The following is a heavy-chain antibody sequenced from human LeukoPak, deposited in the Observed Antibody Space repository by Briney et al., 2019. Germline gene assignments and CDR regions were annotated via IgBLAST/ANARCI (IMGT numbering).Heavy chain of an antibody. CDR3: APERWTQYDFWSGYSDH. J-gene: IGHJ4*02. CDR1: GFNISNYW. D-gene: IGHD3-3*01. CDR2: MRQDGNSK. V-gene: IGHV3-7*01. Sequence: GGSLRLSCAVSGFNISNYWMTWVRQAPGRGLEWVANMRQDGNSKYYVDSVKGRFTISRDNAKNAVYLQMNSLRVEDAGVYYCAPERWTQYDFWSGYSDHWGQGTLVTVSS.